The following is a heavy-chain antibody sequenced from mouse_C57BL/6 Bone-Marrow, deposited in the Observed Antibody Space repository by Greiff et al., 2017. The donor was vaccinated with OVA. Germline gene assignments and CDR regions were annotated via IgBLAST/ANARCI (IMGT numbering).Heavy chain of an antibody. Sequence: EVHLVESGGGLVKPGGSLKLSCAASGFTFSSYAMSWVRQTPEKRLEWVATISDGGSYTYYPDNVKGRFTISRDNAKNNLYLQMSHLKSEDTAMYYCARDLLLRYAYWGQGTLVTVSA. J-gene: IGHJ3*01. CDR3: ARDLLLRYAY. CDR1: GFTFSSYA. V-gene: IGHV5-4*01. CDR2: ISDGGSYT. D-gene: IGHD1-1*01.